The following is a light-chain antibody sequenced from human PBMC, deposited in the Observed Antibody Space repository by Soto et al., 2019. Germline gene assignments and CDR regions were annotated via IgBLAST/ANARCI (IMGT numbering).Light chain of an antibody. CDR1: QGISTY. CDR3: QQYYSYPCM. Sequence: DIQMTQTPSSLSASVGDRVTITCRASQGISTYLGWYQQKPGKVPKSLIYSASSLQSGVPSRFSVSGSGTEFTHTISDMHPDDFATYYCQQYYSYPCMFGQGTKVEIK. CDR2: SAS. V-gene: IGKV1-16*01. J-gene: IGKJ1*01.